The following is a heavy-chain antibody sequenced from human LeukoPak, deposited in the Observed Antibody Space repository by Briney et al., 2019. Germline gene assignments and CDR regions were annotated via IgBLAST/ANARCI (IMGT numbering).Heavy chain of an antibody. CDR1: GYTFTSYY. J-gene: IGHJ4*02. D-gene: IGHD3-16*01. CDR2: INPSDSIT. CDR3: AREESLITLGSVDY. Sequence: AASVKVSCKASGYTFTSYYMHWVRQAPGQGLEWVGIINPSDSITTYAQKFQGRVTMTRDTSTSTVYMELSSLRSEDSAVYYCAREESLITLGSVDYWGQGTLVTVSS. V-gene: IGHV1-46*01.